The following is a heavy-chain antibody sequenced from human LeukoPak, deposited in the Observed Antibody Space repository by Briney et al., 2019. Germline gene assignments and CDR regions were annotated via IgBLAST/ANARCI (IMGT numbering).Heavy chain of an antibody. CDR3: ARDRGDYGTTYYYYYMDV. J-gene: IGHJ6*03. CDR1: GGTFSSYA. Sequence: SVKVSCKASGGTFSSYAFSWVRQAPGQGLEWMGGIIPIFGTANYAQKFQGRVTITTDESTSTAYMELSSLRSEDTAVYYCARDRGDYGTTYYYYYMDVWGKGTTVTVSS. V-gene: IGHV1-69*05. CDR2: IIPIFGTA. D-gene: IGHD4-17*01.